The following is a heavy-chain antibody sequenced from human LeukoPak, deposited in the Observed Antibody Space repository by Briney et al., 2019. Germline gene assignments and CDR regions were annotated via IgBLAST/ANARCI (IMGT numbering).Heavy chain of an antibody. Sequence: SETLSLTCTVPDDSINWSSFCWGWIRQPPVKGLEWIGSIDYSGRTYYNPSLKSRVTMSVDRSKNEISLHLASLTAADTALYYCAGRGSSSGTFDIWGPGTFVTVSS. V-gene: IGHV4-39*07. CDR1: DDSINWSSFC. J-gene: IGHJ3*02. CDR3: AGRGSSSGTFDI. D-gene: IGHD3-10*01. CDR2: IDYSGRT.